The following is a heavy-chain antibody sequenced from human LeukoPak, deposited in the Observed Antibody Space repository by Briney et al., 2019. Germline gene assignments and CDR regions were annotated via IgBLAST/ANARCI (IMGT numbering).Heavy chain of an antibody. V-gene: IGHV3-7*01. CDR3: ARVEGSGSYYGYYYYMDV. CDR1: GFSSSTYW. J-gene: IGHJ6*03. D-gene: IGHD3-10*01. Sequence: GGSLRLSCAASGFSSSTYWMSWVRQAPGKGLEWVANIKQDGSEKYYVDSVKGRFTISRDNAKNSLYLQMNSLRAEDTAVYYCARVEGSGSYYGYYYYMDVWGKGTTVTVSS. CDR2: IKQDGSEK.